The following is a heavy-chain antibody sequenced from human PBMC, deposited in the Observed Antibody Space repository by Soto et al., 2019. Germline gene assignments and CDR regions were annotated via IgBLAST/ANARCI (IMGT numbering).Heavy chain of an antibody. Sequence: SXTLSLTFSVYVGAFRGYYWSWIRQPPGKGLEWIGEINHSGSTNYNPSLKSRVAISVDTSKNQFSLKLSSVTAADTAVYYCARGGRRTTVTTRGYYFDYWGQGTLVTVSS. CDR2: INHSGST. J-gene: IGHJ4*02. CDR1: VGAFRGYY. D-gene: IGHD4-17*01. CDR3: ARGGRRTTVTTRGYYFDY. V-gene: IGHV4-34*01.